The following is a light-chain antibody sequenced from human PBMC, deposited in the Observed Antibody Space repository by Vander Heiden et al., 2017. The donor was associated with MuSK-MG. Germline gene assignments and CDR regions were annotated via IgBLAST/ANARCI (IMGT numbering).Light chain of an antibody. Sequence: QSVLTQPPSVSAAPGQKVTIPCSGSSSNIGNNYVAWYHQVPGTAPKLLIFDNDRRPSGITDRISGSKSGTSATLDITGLQTGDEADYYCGTWDTSLSEYVFGPGTKVTVL. CDR1: SSNIGNNY. V-gene: IGLV1-51*01. CDR3: GTWDTSLSEYV. J-gene: IGLJ1*01. CDR2: DND.